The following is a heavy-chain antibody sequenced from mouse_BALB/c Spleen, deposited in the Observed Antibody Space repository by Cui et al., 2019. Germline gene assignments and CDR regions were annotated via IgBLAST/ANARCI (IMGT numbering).Heavy chain of an antibody. CDR3: ARYDYYGSSYFDY. J-gene: IGHJ2*01. D-gene: IGHD1-1*01. V-gene: IGHV1-72*01. CDR1: GYTFTSYW. Sequence: RLYQPVPECVSLDPPVPLSCKASGYTFTSYWMHWVKQRPGRGLEWIGRIDPNSGGTKYNEKFKSKATLTVDKPSSTAYMQLSSLTSEDSAVYYCARYDYYGSSYFDYWGQGTTLTVSS. CDR2: IDPNSGGT.